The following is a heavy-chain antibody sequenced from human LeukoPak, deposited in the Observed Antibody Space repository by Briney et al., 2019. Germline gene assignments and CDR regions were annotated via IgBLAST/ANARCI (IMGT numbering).Heavy chain of an antibody. CDR3: AKTADIVVVVAISNFDY. J-gene: IGHJ4*02. D-gene: IGHD2-15*01. CDR2: ISGSGGST. V-gene: IGHV3-23*01. Sequence: GGSLRLSCAASGFTFSSYAMSWVRQAPGKGLEWVSAISGSGGSTYYADSVKGRFTISRDNSKNTLYLQMNSLRAEDTAVYYCAKTADIVVVVAISNFDYWGQGTLVTVSS. CDR1: GFTFSSYA.